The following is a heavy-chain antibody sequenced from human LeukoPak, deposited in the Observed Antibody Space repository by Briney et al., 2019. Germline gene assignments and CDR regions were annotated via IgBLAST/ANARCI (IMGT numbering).Heavy chain of an antibody. Sequence: SETLSLTCAVYGGSFSGYYWSWIRQPPGKGLEWIGEINHSGSTNYNPSLKSRVTISVDTSKNQFSLKLSSVTAADTAVYYCARETDYGFWSGYAFGYWGQGTLVTVSS. V-gene: IGHV4-34*01. D-gene: IGHD3-3*01. CDR1: GGSFSGYY. J-gene: IGHJ4*02. CDR2: INHSGST. CDR3: ARETDYGFWSGYAFGY.